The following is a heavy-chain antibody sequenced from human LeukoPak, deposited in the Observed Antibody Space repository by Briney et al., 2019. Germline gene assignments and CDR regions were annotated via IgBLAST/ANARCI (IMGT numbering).Heavy chain of an antibody. V-gene: IGHV4-34*01. CDR2: INHSGST. Sequence: SETLSLTCAVYGGSFSGYYWSWIRQPPGKGLEWIGEINHSGSTNYNPSLKSRVTMSVDTSKNQFSLKLSSVTAADTAVYYCASLIGYCSSASCSGLWGQGTLVTVSS. CDR1: GGSFSGYY. CDR3: ASLIGYCSSASCSGL. D-gene: IGHD2-2*01. J-gene: IGHJ4*02.